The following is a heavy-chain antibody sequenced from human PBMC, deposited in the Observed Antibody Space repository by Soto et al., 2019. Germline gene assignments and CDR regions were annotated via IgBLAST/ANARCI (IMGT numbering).Heavy chain of an antibody. D-gene: IGHD5-12*01. CDR3: ARARVATQRADAFDI. CDR1: GGSISSYY. J-gene: IGHJ3*02. CDR2: IYYSGST. Sequence: QVQLQESGPGLVKPSETLSLTFTVSGGSISSYYWRWIRQPPGKGLEWIGDIYYSGSTNYNPSLKSRVTISVNTSKNPFTLKLSSVTAADTAVYYCARARVATQRADAFDIWGQGTMVTVSS. V-gene: IGHV4-59*01.